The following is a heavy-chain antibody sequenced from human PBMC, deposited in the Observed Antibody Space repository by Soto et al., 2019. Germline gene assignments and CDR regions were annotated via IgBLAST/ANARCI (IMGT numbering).Heavy chain of an antibody. CDR3: AKDIVAVGGYETFDF. CDR2: ISGSGGST. J-gene: IGHJ4*02. Sequence: EVHLSQSGGGLVQPGGSLRLSCAASGFTFSNFAMRWVRQAPGKGLEWVSDISGSGGSTYYAESVKGRFTISRDNSKNTLFLQKNSLRVEDTAVYYCAKDIVAVGGYETFDFWGQGTMVTVSS. D-gene: IGHD5-12*01. CDR1: GFTFSNFA. V-gene: IGHV3-23*01.